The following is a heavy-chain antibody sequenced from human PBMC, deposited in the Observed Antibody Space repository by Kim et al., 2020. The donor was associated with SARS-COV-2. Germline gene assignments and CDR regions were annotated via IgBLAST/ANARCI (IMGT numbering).Heavy chain of an antibody. CDR2: ISWNSGTI. CDR1: GFTFDDYA. V-gene: IGHV3-9*01. Sequence: GGSLRLSCAASGFTFDDYAMNWVRQAPGKGLEWVSGISWNSGTIDYVDSVRGRFTISRDNARKSLFLQMNSLRPEDTALFYCTKGRVAGSDTSYYYAMDVWGQGNTVIVS. CDR3: TKGRVAGSDTSYYYAMDV. J-gene: IGHJ6*02. D-gene: IGHD6-19*01.